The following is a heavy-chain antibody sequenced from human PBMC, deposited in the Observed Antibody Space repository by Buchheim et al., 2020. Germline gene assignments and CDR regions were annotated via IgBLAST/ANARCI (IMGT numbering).Heavy chain of an antibody. V-gene: IGHV4-34*01. CDR3: AGSAPLDSSSGMLNFDY. CDR2: INNSGST. J-gene: IGHJ4*02. Sequence: QVQLQQWGAGLLKPSETLSLTCAVYGGSFSGYYWSWIRKPPGKGLEWIGEINNSGSTNYNPSLKSRVTISVDTSKNQFSLKLSSVTAADTAVYYCAGSAPLDSSSGMLNFDYWGQGTL. CDR1: GGSFSGYY. D-gene: IGHD6-13*01.